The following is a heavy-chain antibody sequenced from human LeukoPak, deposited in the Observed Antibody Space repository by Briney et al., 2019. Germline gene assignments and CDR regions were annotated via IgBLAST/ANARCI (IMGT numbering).Heavy chain of an antibody. CDR2: ISGSGGST. CDR3: AKEGMLRGVIYHFDL. D-gene: IGHD3-10*01. V-gene: IGHV3-23*01. CDR1: GFTVSSNY. Sequence: GGSLRLSCAASGFTVSSNYMSWVRQAPGKGLEWVSAISGSGGSTDSADSVKGRFTISRDTSKNTLYLQMNSLRAEDTAVYYCAKEGMLRGVIYHFDLWGQGKMVTVSS. J-gene: IGHJ3*01.